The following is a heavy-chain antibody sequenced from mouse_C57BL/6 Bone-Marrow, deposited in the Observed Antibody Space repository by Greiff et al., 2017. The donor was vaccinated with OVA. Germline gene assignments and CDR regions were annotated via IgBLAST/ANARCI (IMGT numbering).Heavy chain of an antibody. J-gene: IGHJ4*01. D-gene: IGHD1-1*01. Sequence: EVMLVESGGGLVKPGGSLKLSCAASGFTFSSYAMSWVRQTPERRLEWVATISDGGSYTYYPDNVKGRFTISRDNAKNNLYLQMSHLKSEDTAMYYCARVPYYYGSSRYAMDYWGQGTSVTVSS. CDR2: ISDGGSYT. CDR1: GFTFSSYA. CDR3: ARVPYYYGSSRYAMDY. V-gene: IGHV5-4*03.